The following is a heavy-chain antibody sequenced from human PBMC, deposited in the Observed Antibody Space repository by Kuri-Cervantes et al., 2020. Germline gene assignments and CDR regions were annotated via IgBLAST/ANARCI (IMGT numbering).Heavy chain of an antibody. CDR3: AKVAKYSSSLTYYFDY. CDR2: ISGSGGST. Sequence: GESLKISCAASGFTFSSYAMSWVRQAPGKGLEWVSAISGSGGSTYYADSVKGRFTISRDNSKNTLYLQMNSLRAEDTAVYYCAKVAKYSSSLTYYFDYWGQGTLVTVSS. CDR1: GFTFSSYA. J-gene: IGHJ4*02. V-gene: IGHV3-23*01. D-gene: IGHD6-13*01.